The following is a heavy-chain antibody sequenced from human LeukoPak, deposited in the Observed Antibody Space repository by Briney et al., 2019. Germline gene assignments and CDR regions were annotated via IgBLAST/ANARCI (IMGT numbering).Heavy chain of an antibody. Sequence: PSETLSLTCAVYGGSFSGYYWSWIRQPPGKGLEWIGEINHSGSTNYNPSLKSRVTISIDTSKNQFSLKLSSVTAADTAVYYCARGILMLTNWGQGTLVTVSS. CDR1: GGSFSGYY. D-gene: IGHD1/OR15-1a*01. CDR2: INHSGST. J-gene: IGHJ4*02. V-gene: IGHV4-34*01. CDR3: ARGILMLTN.